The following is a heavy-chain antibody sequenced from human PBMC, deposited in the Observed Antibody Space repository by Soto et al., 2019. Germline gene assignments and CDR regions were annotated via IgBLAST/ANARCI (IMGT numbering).Heavy chain of an antibody. CDR1: GGSISSGGYY. J-gene: IGHJ4*02. CDR2: IYYSGST. Sequence: SETLSLTCTVSGGSISSGGYYWSWIRQHPGKGLEWIGYIYYSGSTYYNPSLKSRVTISVDTSKNQFSLKLSSVTAADTAVYYCATETYYYDSSGYYSYWGQGTLVTVSS. D-gene: IGHD3-22*01. V-gene: IGHV4-31*03. CDR3: ATETYYYDSSGYYSY.